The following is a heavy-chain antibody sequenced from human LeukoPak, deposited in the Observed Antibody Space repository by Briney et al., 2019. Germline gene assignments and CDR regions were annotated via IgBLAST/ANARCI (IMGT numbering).Heavy chain of an antibody. D-gene: IGHD2-2*01. V-gene: IGHV3-23*01. CDR2: ISGSGGST. CDR3: AKEIVIIPAASYAFDI. Sequence: PGGSLRLSCAASGFTFSSYAMSWVRQAPGKGLEWVSAISGSGGSTYYADSVKGRFTISRDNSKNTLYLQTNSLRAEDTAVYYCAKEIVIIPAASYAFDIWGQGTMVIVSS. CDR1: GFTFSSYA. J-gene: IGHJ3*02.